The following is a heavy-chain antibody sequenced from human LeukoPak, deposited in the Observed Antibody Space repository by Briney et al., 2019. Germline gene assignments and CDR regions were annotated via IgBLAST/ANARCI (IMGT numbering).Heavy chain of an antibody. CDR1: GFTFSGSA. J-gene: IGHJ4*02. CDR3: ARHASVSN. Sequence: GGSLRLSCAASGFTFSGSAMYWVRQVPGKGLEWLSRINNDGVSTSYADSVKGRFTISRDNSKNTLYLQMNSLRAEDTAVYYCARHASVSNCGEGTLVVVSS. V-gene: IGHV3-74*01. CDR2: INNDGVST.